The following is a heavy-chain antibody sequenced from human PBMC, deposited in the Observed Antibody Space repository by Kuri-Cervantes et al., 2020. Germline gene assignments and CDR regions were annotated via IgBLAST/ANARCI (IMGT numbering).Heavy chain of an antibody. CDR1: GFTFSSYS. J-gene: IGHJ4*02. Sequence: GESLKISCAASGFTFSSYSMNWVRQAPGKGLEWVSAISGSSGSTYYADSVEGRFTISRDNAKNSLYLQMNSLRAEDTAVYYCARDNPHTAFCDYWGQGTLVTVSS. CDR2: ISGSSGST. CDR3: ARDNPHTAFCDY. D-gene: IGHD3-3*01. V-gene: IGHV3-21*03.